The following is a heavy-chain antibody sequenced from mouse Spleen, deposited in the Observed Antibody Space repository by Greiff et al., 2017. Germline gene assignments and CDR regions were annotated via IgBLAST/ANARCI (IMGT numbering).Heavy chain of an antibody. CDR1: GYTFTSYW. CDR3: ARRYGRSPDWYFDV. CDR2: IHPNSGST. V-gene: IGHV1-64*01. Sequence: QVQLQQPGAELVKPGASVKLSCKASGYTFTSYWMHWVKQRPGQGLEWIGMIHPNSGSTNYNEKFKSKATLTVDKSSSTAYMQLSSLTSEDSAVYYCARRYGRSPDWYFDVWGAGTTVTVSS. J-gene: IGHJ1*01. D-gene: IGHD1-1*01.